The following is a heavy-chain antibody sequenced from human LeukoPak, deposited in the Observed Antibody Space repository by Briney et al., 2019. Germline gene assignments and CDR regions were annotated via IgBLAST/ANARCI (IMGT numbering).Heavy chain of an antibody. CDR1: GFTFSDYY. D-gene: IGHD2-15*01. CDR2: IRYDGSNK. V-gene: IGHV3-30*02. Sequence: PGGSLRLSCAASGFTFSDYYMSWIRQAPGKGLEWVAFIRYDGSNKYYADSVKGRFTISRDNSKNTLYLQMNSLRAEDTAVYYCAKSVADYYYYMDVWGKGTTVTVSS. CDR3: AKSVADYYYYMDV. J-gene: IGHJ6*03.